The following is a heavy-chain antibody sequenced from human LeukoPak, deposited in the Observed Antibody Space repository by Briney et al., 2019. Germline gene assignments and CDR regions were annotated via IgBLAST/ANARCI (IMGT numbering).Heavy chain of an antibody. D-gene: IGHD6-13*01. CDR1: GYTFTGYY. CDR2: IIPIFGTA. CDR3: ASRWMAPAGTELGGFDY. V-gene: IGHV1-69*13. Sequence: SVKVSCEASGYTFTGYYMHWVRQAPGQGLEWMGGIIPIFGTANYAQKFQGRVTITADESTSTAYMELSSLRSEDTAVYYCASRWMAPAGTELGGFDYWGQGTLVTVSS. J-gene: IGHJ4*02.